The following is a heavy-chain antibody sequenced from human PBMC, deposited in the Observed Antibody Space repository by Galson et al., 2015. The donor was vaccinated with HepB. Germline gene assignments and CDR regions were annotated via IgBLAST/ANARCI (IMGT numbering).Heavy chain of an antibody. Sequence: SLRLSCAASGFTFSTYWMHWVRQAPGKGLVWASYINPGGSFTRYADSVKGRFTISRDNAENTLYLQMNSLRAEGTAVYYCASPFSAYSTSDYWGQGTLVTVSS. CDR2: INPGGSFT. V-gene: IGHV3-74*01. D-gene: IGHD3-16*01. CDR3: ASPFSAYSTSDY. CDR1: GFTFSTYW. J-gene: IGHJ4*02.